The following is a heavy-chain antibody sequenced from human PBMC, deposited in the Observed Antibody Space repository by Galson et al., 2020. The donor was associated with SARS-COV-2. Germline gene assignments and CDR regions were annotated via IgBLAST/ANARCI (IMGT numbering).Heavy chain of an antibody. V-gene: IGHV1-18*01. CDR2: ISAYNGNT. CDR3: ARDLIKGTIAVAATGY. D-gene: IGHD6-19*01. CDR1: GYTFTSYG. J-gene: IGHJ4*02. Sequence: ASVKVSCKASGYTFTSYGISWVRQAPGQGLEWMGWISAYNGNTNYAQKLQGRVTMTTDTSTSTAYMELRSLRSDDTAVYYCARDLIKGTIAVAATGYWGQGTLVTVSS.